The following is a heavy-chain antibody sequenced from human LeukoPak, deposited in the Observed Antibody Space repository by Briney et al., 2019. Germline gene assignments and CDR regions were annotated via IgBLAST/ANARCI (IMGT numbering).Heavy chain of an antibody. D-gene: IGHD5-18*01. CDR2: ISGSAHKI. V-gene: IGHV3-23*01. CDR3: AGRVTGYSSGYVY. J-gene: IGHJ4*02. CDR1: GITLSNYA. Sequence: GGSLGLPCEAPGITLSNYAVGGFRRAPEKGLDWFSVISGSAHKIRYADSVKGRFTISRDNSENIVYLQMNNLRAEDTAVYYCAGRVTGYSSGYVYWGQGTLVTVSS.